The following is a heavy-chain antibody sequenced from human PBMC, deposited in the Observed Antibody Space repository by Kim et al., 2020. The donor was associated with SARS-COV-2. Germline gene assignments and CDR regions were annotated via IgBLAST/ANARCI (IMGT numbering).Heavy chain of an antibody. D-gene: IGHD3-22*01. CDR3: ARDGVRGYYYDSTKFDY. J-gene: IGHJ4*02. Sequence: GGSLRLSCAASGFTFSSYEMNWVRQAPGKGLEWVSYISSSGSTIYYADSVKGRFTISRDNAKNSLYLQMNSLRAEDTAVYYCARDGVRGYYYDSTKFDYWGQGTLVTVSS. CDR1: GFTFSSYE. CDR2: ISSSGSTI. V-gene: IGHV3-48*03.